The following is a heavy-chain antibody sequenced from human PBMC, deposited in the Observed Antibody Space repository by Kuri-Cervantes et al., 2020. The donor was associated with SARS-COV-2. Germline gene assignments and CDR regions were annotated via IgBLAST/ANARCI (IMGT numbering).Heavy chain of an antibody. Sequence: GGSLRLSCAASGFTFSNAWMNWVRQAPGKGLEWVGRIKSKTDGGTTDYAAPVKGRFTISRDNSKNTLYLQMNSLRAEDTAVYYCAKDRDIVVVGVAMEGVDSWGQGTLVTVSS. D-gene: IGHD2-15*01. CDR1: GFTFSNAW. CDR2: IKSKTDGGTT. J-gene: IGHJ5*01. CDR3: AKDRDIVVVGVAMEGVDS. V-gene: IGHV3-15*07.